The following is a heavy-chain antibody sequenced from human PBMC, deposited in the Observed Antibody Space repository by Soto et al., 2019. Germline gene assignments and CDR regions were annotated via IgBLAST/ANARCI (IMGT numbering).Heavy chain of an antibody. CDR2: ISSTSSTI. CDR1: GFTFSSYH. V-gene: IGHV3-48*01. CDR3: ARRGPCRDGYNCYFDY. J-gene: IGHJ4*02. Sequence: EVPLVESGGGLVQPGGSLRLSCAASGFTFSSYHMNWVRQAPGKGLEWVSYISSTSSTIYYADSVKGRFSISRDNAKNSLYLQMNSLRAEDTAVYYCARRGPCRDGYNCYFDYWGQGTLVTVSS. D-gene: IGHD5-12*01.